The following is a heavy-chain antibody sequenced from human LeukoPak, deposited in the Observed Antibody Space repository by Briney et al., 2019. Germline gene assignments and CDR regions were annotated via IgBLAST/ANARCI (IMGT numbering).Heavy chain of an antibody. J-gene: IGHJ4*02. V-gene: IGHV3-48*03. D-gene: IGHD3-22*01. CDR1: GFTFSSYE. CDR3: ARGPYYDSSGYYDY. CDR2: ISSSGSTI. Sequence: GGSLRLSCAASGFTFSSYEMNGVRQAPGKGLEWVSYISSSGSTIYYADSVKGRFTISRDNAKNSLYLQMNSLRAEDTAVYYCARGPYYDSSGYYDYWGQGTLVTVSS.